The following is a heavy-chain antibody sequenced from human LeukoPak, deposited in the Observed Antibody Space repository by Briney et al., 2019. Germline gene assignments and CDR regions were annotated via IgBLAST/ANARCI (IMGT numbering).Heavy chain of an antibody. CDR3: ARHLGRILS. CDR1: GFTFSDYY. CDR2: ISTDGNTI. J-gene: IGHJ5*02. D-gene: IGHD2-15*01. Sequence: GGSLRLSCAASGFTFSDYYMNWIRQAPGRGLEGISYISTDGNTIYYADSVKGRFTIFRDNAKSSLYLQMSSLRAEDTAVYYCARHLGRILSWGQGTLVTVSS. V-gene: IGHV3-11*04.